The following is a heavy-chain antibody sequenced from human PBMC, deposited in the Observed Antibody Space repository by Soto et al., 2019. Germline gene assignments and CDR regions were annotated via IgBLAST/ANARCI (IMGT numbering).Heavy chain of an antibody. V-gene: IGHV4-61*01. D-gene: IGHD5-18*01. CDR2: IYYSGRT. CDR1: GGSVSSGSYY. Sequence: SETLSLTCTVFGGSVSSGSYYWSWVRQPPGRGLEWIGYIYYSGRTNYNPSLKSRVTISVDTSKNQFSLKLSSVTAADTAVYYCARVIVGYSYGIEYWGQGTLVTVSS. CDR3: ARVIVGYSYGIEY. J-gene: IGHJ4*02.